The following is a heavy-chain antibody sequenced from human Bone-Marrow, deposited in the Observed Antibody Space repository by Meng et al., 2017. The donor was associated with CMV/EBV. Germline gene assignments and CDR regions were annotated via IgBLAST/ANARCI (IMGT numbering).Heavy chain of an antibody. CDR2: ISYDGSNK. Sequence: GESLKISCAASGFNFSAYGMHWVRQAPGKGLEWVAVISYDGSNKYYADSVKGRFTISRDNSKNTLYLQMNSLRAEDTAVYYCARGVPAAIQSDAFDIWGRGTMVTVSS. CDR3: ARGVPAAIQSDAFDI. V-gene: IGHV3-30*19. D-gene: IGHD2-2*01. J-gene: IGHJ3*02. CDR1: GFNFSAYG.